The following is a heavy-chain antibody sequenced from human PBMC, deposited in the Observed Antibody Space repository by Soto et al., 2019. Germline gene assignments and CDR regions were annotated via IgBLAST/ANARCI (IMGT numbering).Heavy chain of an antibody. V-gene: IGHV3-30-3*01. CDR1: GFTFSSYA. Sequence: SLRLSCAASGFTFSSYAMHWVRQAPGKGLEWVAVISYDGSNKYYADSVKGRFTISRDNSKNTLYLQMNSLRAEDTAVYYCARDLWGIVVVPAADPPGWFDPWGQGTLVTVSS. J-gene: IGHJ5*02. CDR3: ARDLWGIVVVPAADPPGWFDP. D-gene: IGHD2-2*01. CDR2: ISYDGSNK.